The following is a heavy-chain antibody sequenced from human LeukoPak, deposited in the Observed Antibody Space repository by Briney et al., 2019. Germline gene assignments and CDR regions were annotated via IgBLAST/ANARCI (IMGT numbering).Heavy chain of an antibody. CDR1: GTFSRYW. Sequence: GGSLRLSCAASGTFSRYWMSWVRQAPGKGLEWVANIKEDGSQKYYVDSAKGRFTISRDNSKNTLYLQMNSLRAEDTAVYYCANTHGYSSGYYPGVGDWWGQGTLVTVSS. D-gene: IGHD6-19*01. J-gene: IGHJ4*02. CDR3: ANTHGYSSGYYPGVGDW. CDR2: IKEDGSQK. V-gene: IGHV3-7*05.